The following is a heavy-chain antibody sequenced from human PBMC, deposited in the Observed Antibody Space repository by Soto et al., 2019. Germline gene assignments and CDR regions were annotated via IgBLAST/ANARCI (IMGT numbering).Heavy chain of an antibody. Sequence: EVQLVVSGGDLIQPGGSLRLSCAASGFTFSNYWMHWVRQAPGKGLVWVSRINGDGRTTSCADSVKGRFTISRDNAKNTRSLKMNSLRAEDTAVYYCVRGSVYNWRGYFWGQGTMVTVSS. CDR3: VRGSVYNWRGYF. CDR1: GFTFSNYW. CDR2: INGDGRTT. V-gene: IGHV3-74*01. D-gene: IGHD3-3*01. J-gene: IGHJ4*02.